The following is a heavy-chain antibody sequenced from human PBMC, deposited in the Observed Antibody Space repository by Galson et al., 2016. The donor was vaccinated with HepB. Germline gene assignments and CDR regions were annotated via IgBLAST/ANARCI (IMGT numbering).Heavy chain of an antibody. J-gene: IGHJ4*02. CDR1: GGTFNSYV. CDR3: ARMERARGVVPGIFDS. D-gene: IGHD1-1*01. V-gene: IGHV1-69*06. CDR2: IIPLVGTT. Sequence: SVKVSCKASGGTFNSYVISWVRQAPGKGLEWMGGIIPLVGTTNYAQKFQGRVTISADKTTTTGYLELTSLSSEDTAMYYCARMERARGVVPGIFDSWGQGTLVTVSS.